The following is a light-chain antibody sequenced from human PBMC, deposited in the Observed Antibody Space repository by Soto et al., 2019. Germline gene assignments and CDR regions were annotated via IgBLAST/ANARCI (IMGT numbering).Light chain of an antibody. V-gene: IGKV3-15*01. CDR1: QDVTTN. J-gene: IGKJ1*01. CDR2: DIS. CDR3: QQYASSPT. Sequence: EITMTQFPGILSASPGEGVTLSCRAAQDVTTNFAWYQQKRGQAPRLLIYDISSRATGVPARFSGSGSGTEFTLSISGLQSEDFAVFYCQQYASSPTFGQGTKVEIK.